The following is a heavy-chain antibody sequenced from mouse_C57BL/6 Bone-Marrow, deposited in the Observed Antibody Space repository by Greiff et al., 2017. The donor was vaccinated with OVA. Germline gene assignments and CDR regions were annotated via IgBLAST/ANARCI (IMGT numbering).Heavy chain of an antibody. CDR2: IYPRSGNT. D-gene: IGHD2-4*01. V-gene: IGHV1-81*01. J-gene: IGHJ3*01. CDR3: ARGIYYDYDGCAY. Sequence: QVQLQQSGAELARPGASVKLSCKASGYTFTSYGISWVKQRTGQGLEWIGEIYPRSGNTYYNEKFKGKATLTADKSSSTAYMELRSLTSVDSAVYFCARGIYYDYDGCAYWGQGSLVTVSA. CDR1: GYTFTSYG.